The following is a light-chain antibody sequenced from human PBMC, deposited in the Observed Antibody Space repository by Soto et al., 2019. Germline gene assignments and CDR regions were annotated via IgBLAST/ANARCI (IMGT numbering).Light chain of an antibody. CDR3: CAYAGTYTWV. CDR2: EDN. Sequence: QSVLTQPASVSGSPGQSITISCTGTISDIGSYDFVSWYRQHPGKAPKLMIYEDNKRPSGVSNRFSGSKSGNTASLTISGLQAEDEADYYCCAYAGTYTWVFGGGTQLTVL. V-gene: IGLV2-23*01. CDR1: ISDIGSYDF. J-gene: IGLJ3*02.